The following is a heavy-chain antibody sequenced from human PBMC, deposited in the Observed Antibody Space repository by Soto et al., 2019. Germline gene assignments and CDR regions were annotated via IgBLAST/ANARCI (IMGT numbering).Heavy chain of an antibody. D-gene: IGHD6-13*01. CDR1: GYTFTGYY. CDR3: ARGVYYYYGMDV. Sequence: ASVKVSCKASGYTFTGYYMHRVRQAPGQGLEWMGWINPNSGGTNYAQKFQGRVTMTRDTSISTAYMELSRLRSDDTAVYYCARGVYYYYGMDVWGQGTTVTVSS. J-gene: IGHJ6*02. V-gene: IGHV1-2*02. CDR2: INPNSGGT.